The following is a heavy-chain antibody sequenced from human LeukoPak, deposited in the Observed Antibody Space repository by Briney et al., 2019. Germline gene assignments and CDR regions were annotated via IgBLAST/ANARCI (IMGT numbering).Heavy chain of an antibody. CDR3: ASNVESFDP. J-gene: IGHJ5*02. CDR2: ISSNSRNI. Sequence: GGSLRLSCAASGFTFTSYSMNWVRQAPGKGLEWVSYISSNSRNIYYADSVKGRFTISRDNAKNSLYLQMSSLRDEDTAVYYCASNVESFDPRGQGTLVTVSS. V-gene: IGHV3-48*02. D-gene: IGHD1-1*01. CDR1: GFTFTSYS.